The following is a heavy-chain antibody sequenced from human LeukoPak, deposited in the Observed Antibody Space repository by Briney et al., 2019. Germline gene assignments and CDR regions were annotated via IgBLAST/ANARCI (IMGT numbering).Heavy chain of an antibody. CDR3: ASGSDKSTIGYCSGGSCYPTRRFDH. V-gene: IGHV4-34*01. J-gene: IGHJ4*02. D-gene: IGHD2-15*01. CDR1: GGSFSGYY. Sequence: SETLSLTCAVYGGSFSGYYWSWIRQPPGKGLEWIGEINHSGSTNYNPSLKSRVTISVDTSKNQFSLKLSSVTAADTAVYYCASGSDKSTIGYCSGGSCYPTRRFDHWGQGTLVTVSS. CDR2: INHSGST.